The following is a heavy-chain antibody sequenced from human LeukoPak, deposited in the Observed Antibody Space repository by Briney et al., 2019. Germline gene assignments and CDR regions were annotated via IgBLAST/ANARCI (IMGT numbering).Heavy chain of an antibody. CDR1: GFTFSSYE. CDR3: AKMNVLTGYHTPNFDF. CDR2: ISSSGSTI. V-gene: IGHV3-48*03. D-gene: IGHD3-9*01. J-gene: IGHJ4*02. Sequence: GGSLRLSCAASGFTFSSYEMNWVRQAPGKGLEWVSYISSSGSTIYYADSVKGRFTISRDNSKNTLYLQMSSLSAEDTAVYYCAKMNVLTGYHTPNFDFWGQGTLVTVSS.